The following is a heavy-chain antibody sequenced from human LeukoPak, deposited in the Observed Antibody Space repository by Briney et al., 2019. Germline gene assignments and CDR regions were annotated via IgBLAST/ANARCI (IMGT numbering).Heavy chain of an antibody. Sequence: GGSLRLSCEGSGFTFSNYWMTWVRQAPEKGLEWVANIKPSGSEKHYADSVGGRFTISRDNAKNSLYLQMNSLRAEDTAVYYCARDLDTYVVLTAYDTFDIWGQGTTVTVSS. D-gene: IGHD2-21*02. CDR3: ARDLDTYVVLTAYDTFDI. V-gene: IGHV3-7*01. J-gene: IGHJ3*02. CDR2: IKPSGSEK. CDR1: GFTFSNYW.